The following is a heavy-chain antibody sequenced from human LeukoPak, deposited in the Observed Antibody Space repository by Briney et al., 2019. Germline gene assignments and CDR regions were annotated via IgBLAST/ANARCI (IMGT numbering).Heavy chain of an antibody. V-gene: IGHV3-9*01. D-gene: IGHD2-8*02. CDR1: GFTFDDYA. CDR2: ISWNSGTI. CDR3: AKDPGGLGVSYFDS. Sequence: GRSLRLSCAASGFTFDDYAMHWVRQAPGKGLEWVSGISWNSGTIGYADSVKGRFTISRDNAKNSLYLQMNSLRVEDTALYYCAKDPGGLGVSYFDSWGQGTLVTVSS. J-gene: IGHJ4*02.